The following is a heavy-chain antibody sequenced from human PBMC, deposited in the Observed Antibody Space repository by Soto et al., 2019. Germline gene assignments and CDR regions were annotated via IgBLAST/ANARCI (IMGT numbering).Heavy chain of an antibody. CDR2: IWNDGNGY. CDR1: GFTFNNYG. V-gene: IGHV3-33*01. CDR3: ARLQISPPTRGAASARGGMDV. D-gene: IGHD6-13*01. J-gene: IGHJ6*02. Sequence: QVQLVESGGGVVQPGRSLRLACAASGFTFNNYGMHWVRQAPGKGLEWVAVIWNDGNGYYYANSVKGRFTISRDNSKNTVYLQMSSLRAEVTAVYYCARLQISPPTRGAASARGGMDVWGQGTTVTVSS.